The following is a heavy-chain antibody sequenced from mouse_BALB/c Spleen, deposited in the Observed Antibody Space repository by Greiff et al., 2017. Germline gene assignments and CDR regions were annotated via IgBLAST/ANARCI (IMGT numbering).Heavy chain of an antibody. CDR3: ARQDGNYPYYFDY. CDR2: ISSGGSYT. CDR1: GFTFSSYG. J-gene: IGHJ2*01. Sequence: EVKLVESGGDLVKPGGSLKLSCAASGFTFSSYGMSWVRQTPDKRLEWVATISSGGSYTYYPDSVKGRFTISRDNAKNTLYLQMSSLKSEDTAMYYCARQDGNYPYYFDYWGQGTTLTVSS. D-gene: IGHD2-1*01. V-gene: IGHV5-6*01.